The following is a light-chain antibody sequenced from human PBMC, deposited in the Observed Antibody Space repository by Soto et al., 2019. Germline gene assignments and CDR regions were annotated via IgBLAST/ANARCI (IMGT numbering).Light chain of an antibody. CDR2: GAS. V-gene: IGKV3-20*01. Sequence: EIVLTQSPGTLSLSPGERATLSCRASQSVSSSYLAWYQQKPGQPPRLLIYGASIRATGIPDRFSGSGSGTSFNLTISRLEPADSAVYYCQQYGSSPRLTFGGGTKVDIK. CDR1: QSVSSSY. CDR3: QQYGSSPRLT. J-gene: IGKJ4*01.